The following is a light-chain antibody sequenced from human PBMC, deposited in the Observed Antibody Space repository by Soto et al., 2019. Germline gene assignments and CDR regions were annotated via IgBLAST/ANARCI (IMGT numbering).Light chain of an antibody. V-gene: IGKV3-11*01. CDR1: QSVSSY. Sequence: EIVLTQSPDILSLSPGERATLSCRASQSVSSYLAWYQQKPGQAPRLLIYDASNRATGIPARFSGSESGTDFTLTISSLESEDFAVYYCQQRSNWPVTFGQGTKVDIK. CDR3: QQRSNWPVT. CDR2: DAS. J-gene: IGKJ1*01.